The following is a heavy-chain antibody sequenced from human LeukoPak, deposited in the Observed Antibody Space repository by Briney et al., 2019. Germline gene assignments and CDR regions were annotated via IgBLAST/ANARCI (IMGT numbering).Heavy chain of an antibody. D-gene: IGHD2-15*01. Sequence: GGSLRLSCAASGFTFRSYGMHWVRPAPGKGLEWVAVIWHDGKNKYYADSVKGRFTISRDNSKNTLYLQMDSLRAEDTAVYYCARDRGSNDPIDYWGQGTLVTVSS. CDR1: GFTFRSYG. V-gene: IGHV3-33*01. CDR2: IWHDGKNK. J-gene: IGHJ4*02. CDR3: ARDRGSNDPIDY.